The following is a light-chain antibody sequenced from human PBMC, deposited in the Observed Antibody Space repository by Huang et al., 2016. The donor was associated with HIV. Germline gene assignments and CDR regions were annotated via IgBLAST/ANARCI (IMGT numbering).Light chain of an antibody. J-gene: IGKJ4*01. Sequence: AIQLTQSPSSLSASVGDRVTITCRASQDISSGLAWFQQKPGKPLKLLIYGASTLEGGGPSRLSGSGSETYFGLTISSLQPEDSATYYCQQFNNFPRTFGGGTRVEIK. CDR2: GAS. V-gene: IGKV1D-13*01. CDR3: QQFNNFPRT. CDR1: QDISSG.